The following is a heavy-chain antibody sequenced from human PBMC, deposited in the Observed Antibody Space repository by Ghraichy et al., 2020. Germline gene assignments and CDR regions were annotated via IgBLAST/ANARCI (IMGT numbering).Heavy chain of an antibody. CDR1: GFTFDDYA. CDR3: AKLPIREAFDI. CDR2: ISWNSGSI. D-gene: IGHD3-9*01. Sequence: GGSLRLSCAASGFTFDDYAMHWVRQAPGKGLEWVSGISWNSGSIGYADSVKGRFTISRDNAKNSLYLQMNSLRAEDTALYYCAKLPIREAFDIWGQGTMVTVSS. J-gene: IGHJ3*02. V-gene: IGHV3-9*01.